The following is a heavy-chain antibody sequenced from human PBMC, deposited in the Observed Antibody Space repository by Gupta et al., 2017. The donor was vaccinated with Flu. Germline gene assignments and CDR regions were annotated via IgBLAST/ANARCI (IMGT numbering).Heavy chain of an antibody. CDR2: TYDRSKWYN. CDR1: GDSVSSNSAA. CDR3: ARGAYIGYVYAFDI. V-gene: IGHV6-1*01. Sequence: QVQLQQSGPGLVKPSQTLSLTCTISGDSVSSNSAAWNWIRQSPSRGLEWLGKTYDRSKWYNDYAVSVKSRITIDPDTSKNQFSLQLNSVTPEDTAVYYCARGAYIGYVYAFDIRGQGTMVTVSS. J-gene: IGHJ3*02. D-gene: IGHD5-12*01.